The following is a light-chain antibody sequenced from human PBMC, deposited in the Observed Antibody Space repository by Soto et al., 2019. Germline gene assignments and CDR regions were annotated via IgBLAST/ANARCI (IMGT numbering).Light chain of an antibody. J-gene: IGLJ3*02. Sequence: QSVLTQPPSVSGAPGQRVTISCTGSSSNIGAGYDVHWYQQLPGTAPKLLICGNSNRPSGVPDRFSGSKSGTSASLAITGLQAEDEADYYCQSYDSSLSGWVFGRGTKLTVL. CDR1: SSNIGAGYD. CDR3: QSYDSSLSGWV. CDR2: GNS. V-gene: IGLV1-40*01.